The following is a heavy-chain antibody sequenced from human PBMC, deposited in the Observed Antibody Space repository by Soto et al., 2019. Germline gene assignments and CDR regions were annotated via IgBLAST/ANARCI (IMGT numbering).Heavy chain of an antibody. D-gene: IGHD4-17*01. J-gene: IGHJ4*02. CDR2: ISYNGIT. Sequence: QVQLQESGPGLAKPSQTLSLTCTVSGGSISSGDYYWTWSRQPPGKGLEYIGYISYNGITYYNPSLESRLTNSADTSKNQFSLKLSSVTAADTAVYYCAGDQGKKLRRVYWGQGTLVTVSS. CDR1: GGSISSGDYY. CDR3: AGDQGKKLRRVY. V-gene: IGHV4-30-4*01.